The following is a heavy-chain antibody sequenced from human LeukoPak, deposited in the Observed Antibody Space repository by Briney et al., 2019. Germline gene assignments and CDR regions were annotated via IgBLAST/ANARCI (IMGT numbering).Heavy chain of an antibody. Sequence: ASVKVSCKVSGYTLTELSMHWVQQAPGKGLEWMGGFDPEDGETIYAQKFQGRVTMTEDTSTDTAYMELSSLRSEDTAVYYCATTPIVVVSHGRYYYYGMDVWGQGTTVTVSS. CDR2: FDPEDGET. CDR1: GYTLTELS. V-gene: IGHV1-24*01. J-gene: IGHJ6*02. D-gene: IGHD2-2*01. CDR3: ATTPIVVVSHGRYYYYGMDV.